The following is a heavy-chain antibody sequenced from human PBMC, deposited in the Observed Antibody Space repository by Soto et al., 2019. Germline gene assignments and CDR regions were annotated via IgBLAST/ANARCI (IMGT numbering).Heavy chain of an antibody. Sequence: QVQLQQWGAGLLKPSETLSLTCAVYGGSFSGYYWSWIRQPPGKGLEWIGEINHSGSTNYNPSLKSRVTISVDTPKNQFSLKLSSVTAADTAVYYCARGYYMGRGFDYWGQGTLVTVSS. J-gene: IGHJ4*02. V-gene: IGHV4-34*01. CDR3: ARGYYMGRGFDY. CDR1: GGSFSGYY. CDR2: INHSGST. D-gene: IGHD1-26*01.